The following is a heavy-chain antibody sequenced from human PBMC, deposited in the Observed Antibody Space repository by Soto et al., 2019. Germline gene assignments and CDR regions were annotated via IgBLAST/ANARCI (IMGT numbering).Heavy chain of an antibody. CDR1: LVTFSQCF. CDR2: TIPIFGTA. D-gene: IGHD3-3*01. V-gene: IGHV1-69*13. Sequence: SVKVSCRAPLVTFSQCFVTSERQAPGLGLEWVGGTIPIFGTANYSQKFDGRFTFTADASTSTASMDLTNLRSEDTPFYYWAKGFNNHLEVSDPWCQGTLVPGSA. CDR3: AKGFNNHLEVSDP. J-gene: IGHJ5*02.